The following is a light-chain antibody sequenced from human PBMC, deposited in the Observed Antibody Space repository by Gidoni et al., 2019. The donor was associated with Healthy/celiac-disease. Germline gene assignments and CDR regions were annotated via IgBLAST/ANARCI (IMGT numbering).Light chain of an antibody. Sequence: EIVLTHSLATLSLSPGERATLSCRASQSVSSYLAWYQQKPGQAPRLLIYDASNRATGIPARFSGSGSGTDFTLTISSLEPEDFAVYYCQQRSNWPQLTFGGGTKVEIK. CDR2: DAS. CDR3: QQRSNWPQLT. J-gene: IGKJ4*01. V-gene: IGKV3-11*01. CDR1: QSVSSY.